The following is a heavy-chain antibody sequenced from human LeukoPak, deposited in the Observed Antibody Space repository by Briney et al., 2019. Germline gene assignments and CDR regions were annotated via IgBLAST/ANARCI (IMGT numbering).Heavy chain of an antibody. CDR3: TRGRRILVGDTNAGDFFDF. D-gene: IGHD1-26*01. J-gene: IGHJ4*02. CDR2: LNPNSGDT. CDR1: GYTFSDYY. V-gene: IGHV1-2*02. Sequence: ASVKVSCKASGYTFSDYYIHWVRQAPGQGLEWMGWLNPNSGDTYSAQKFQGRVTMTRDTSISTAYIEVGRLRSDDTAVYYCTRGRRILVGDTNAGDFFDFWGQGPLVTVSS.